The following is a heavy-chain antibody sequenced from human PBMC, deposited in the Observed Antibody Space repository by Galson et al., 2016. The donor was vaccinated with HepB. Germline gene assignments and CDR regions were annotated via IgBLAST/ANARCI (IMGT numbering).Heavy chain of an antibody. Sequence: SETLSLTCTVSSGSVSSGGYYWSWVRQSPGKGLEWIGYIQNPGSTNYNPSLKGRVTISMDRSKNQFFLELTSVTAADTAVYYCARDEGFYNGMDVWGQGTTVTVSS. V-gene: IGHV4-61*08. CDR2: IQNPGST. J-gene: IGHJ6*02. D-gene: IGHD2/OR15-2a*01. CDR3: ARDEGFYNGMDV. CDR1: SGSVSSGGYY.